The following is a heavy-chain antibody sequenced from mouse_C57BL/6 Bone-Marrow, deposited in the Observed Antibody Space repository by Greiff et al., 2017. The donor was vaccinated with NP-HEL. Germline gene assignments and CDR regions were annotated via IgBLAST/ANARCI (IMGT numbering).Heavy chain of an antibody. CDR1: GYTFTEYT. J-gene: IGHJ4*01. Sequence: VQLQQSGAELVQPGASVKLSCKASGYTFTEYTIHWVKQRSGQGLEWIGWFYPGSGSIKYNEKFKDKATLTADKSSSTVYMELSRLTSEDSAVYFCARHEGALNYYGLAMDYWGQGTSVTVSS. CDR3: ARHEGALNYYGLAMDY. D-gene: IGHD1-1*01. V-gene: IGHV1-62-2*01. CDR2: FYPGSGSI.